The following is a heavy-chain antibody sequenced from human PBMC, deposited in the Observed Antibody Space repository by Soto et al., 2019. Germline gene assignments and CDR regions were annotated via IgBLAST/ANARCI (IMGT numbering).Heavy chain of an antibody. CDR2: IYHSGST. D-gene: IGHD3-22*01. CDR3: ARGAPVVNDY. J-gene: IGHJ4*02. CDR1: GGSISRGGYS. V-gene: IGHV4-30-2*01. Sequence: QLQLQESGSGLVKPSQTLSLTCAVSGGSISRGGYSWSWIRQPPGKGLEWIGYIYHSGSTYYNPSLKSRVTRSVDRSKKQFSLKLSSVTAADKAVYYCARGAPVVNDYWGQGTLVTVSS.